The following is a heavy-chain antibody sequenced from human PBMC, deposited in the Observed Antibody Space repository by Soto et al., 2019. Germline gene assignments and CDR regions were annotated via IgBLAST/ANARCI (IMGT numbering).Heavy chain of an antibody. Sequence: GASVKVSCKASGGTFSSYTISWVRQAPGQGLEWMGWISAYNGNTNYAQKLQGRVTMTTDTSTSTAYMELRSLRSDDTAVYYCAGSAPDSHVGVDYWGQGTLVTVSS. CDR1: GGTFSSYT. CDR3: AGSAPDSHVGVDY. D-gene: IGHD5-18*01. V-gene: IGHV1-18*01. CDR2: ISAYNGNT. J-gene: IGHJ4*02.